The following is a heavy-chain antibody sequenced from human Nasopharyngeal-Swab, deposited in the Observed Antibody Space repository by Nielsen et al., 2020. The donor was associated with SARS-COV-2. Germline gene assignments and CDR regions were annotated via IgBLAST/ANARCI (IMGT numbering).Heavy chain of an antibody. CDR1: GGSINNYY. J-gene: IGHJ4*02. CDR3: AREEQSFDY. CDR2: IYFSGST. D-gene: IGHD1-26*01. Sequence: SETLSLTCSVSGGSINNYYWSWIRQPAGKGLEWIGRIYFSGSTNYNPSLKSRVTMSVDMSKNQFSLKLSSVTAADTAVYYFAREEQSFDYWGQGTLVAVSS. V-gene: IGHV4-4*07.